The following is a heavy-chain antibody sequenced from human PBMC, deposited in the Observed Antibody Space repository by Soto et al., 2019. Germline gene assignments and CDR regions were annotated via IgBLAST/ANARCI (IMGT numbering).Heavy chain of an antibody. J-gene: IGHJ4*02. D-gene: IGHD6-25*01. V-gene: IGHV4-59*01. CDR1: GGSISNYY. Sequence: SETLSLTCSVSGGSISNYYWSWIRQPPGKGLEWIGYIYHSGITTYNPSLKSRVAMSVDTSENQVSLRLYSVTGADMAFYYCARGSRNSGWRPDSWGQGTLVTVSS. CDR2: IYHSGIT. CDR3: ARGSRNSGWRPDS.